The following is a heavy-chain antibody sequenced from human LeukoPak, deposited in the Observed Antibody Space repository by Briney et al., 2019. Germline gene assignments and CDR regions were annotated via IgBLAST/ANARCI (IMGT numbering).Heavy chain of an antibody. CDR1: GYTFTSYD. D-gene: IGHD2-15*01. J-gene: IGHJ6*03. Sequence: GASVKVSCKASGYTFTSYDINWVRQATGQRLEWMGWMNPNSGNTGYAQKFQGRVTMTRNTSISTAYMELSSLRSEDTAVYYCAVAATPNYYYYYYMDVWGKGTTVTVSS. CDR2: MNPNSGNT. V-gene: IGHV1-8*01. CDR3: AVAATPNYYYYYYMDV.